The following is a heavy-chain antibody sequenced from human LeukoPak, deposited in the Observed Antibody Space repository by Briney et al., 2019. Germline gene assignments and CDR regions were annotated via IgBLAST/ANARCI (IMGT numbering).Heavy chain of an antibody. CDR1: GFTFDDYA. D-gene: IGHD1-14*01. J-gene: IGHJ6*02. CDR2: ISWNSGSI. Sequence: PGRSLRLSCAASGFTFDDYAMHWVRQAPGKGLEWVSGISWNSGSIGYADSVKGRFTISRDNAKNSLYLQMNSLGAEDTALYYCAKGVLKLKPLGGMDVWGQGTTVTVSS. V-gene: IGHV3-9*01. CDR3: AKGVLKLKPLGGMDV.